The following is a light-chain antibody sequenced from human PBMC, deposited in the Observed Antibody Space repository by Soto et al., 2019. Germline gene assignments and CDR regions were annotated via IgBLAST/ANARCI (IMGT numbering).Light chain of an antibody. V-gene: IGKV1-39*01. CDR3: QQSYSTPWT. CDR1: QSISSY. J-gene: IGKJ1*01. CDR2: AAS. Sequence: DIQMTQSPSSLSASLGDRVTITCRASQSISSYLNWYQQKPGKAPKLLIYAASSLQSGVPSRFSGSGSGTDFTLTISSLQPEDVATYYCQQSYSTPWTFGQGTKVDIK.